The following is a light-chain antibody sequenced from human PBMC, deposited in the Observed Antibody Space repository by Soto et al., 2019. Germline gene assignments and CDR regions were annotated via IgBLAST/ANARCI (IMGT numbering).Light chain of an antibody. CDR2: GAS. CDR3: QQYGGSHPYT. V-gene: IGKV3-20*01. Sequence: EIVLTQSPGTLSLSPGERATLSCRASQSVSSSYLAWYQQKPGQAPRLLIYGASSRATGIPDRFSGSGSGTDFILTLNRLEPEDFAVYYCQQYGGSHPYTFGQGTKLEIK. J-gene: IGKJ2*01. CDR1: QSVSSSY.